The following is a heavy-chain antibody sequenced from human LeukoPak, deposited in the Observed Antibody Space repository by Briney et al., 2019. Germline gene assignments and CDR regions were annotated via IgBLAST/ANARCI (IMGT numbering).Heavy chain of an antibody. CDR2: IYYSGST. CDR1: GGSISSSSYY. V-gene: IGHV4-39*01. Sequence: SETLSLTCAVYGGSISSSSYYWGWIRQPPGKGLEWIGSIYYSGSTYYNPSLKSRVTISVDTSKNQFSLKLSSVTAADTAVYYCASGDGQWQGRVDYWGQGTLVTVSS. J-gene: IGHJ4*02. CDR3: ASGDGQWQGRVDY. D-gene: IGHD6-19*01.